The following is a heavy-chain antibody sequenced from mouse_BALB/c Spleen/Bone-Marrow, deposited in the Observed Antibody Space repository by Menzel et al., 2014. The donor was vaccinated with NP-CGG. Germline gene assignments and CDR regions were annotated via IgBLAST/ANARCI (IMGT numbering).Heavy chain of an antibody. J-gene: IGHJ1*01. D-gene: IGHD1-2*01. CDR2: ILPGSGST. CDR1: GYTFSSYW. Sequence: QVQLKESGAELMKPGASVKISCKDTGYTFSSYWIEWVKQRPGHGLEWIGEILPGSGSTNYNEKFKGKATFTADTSSNTAYMQLSSLTSEDSAVYYCAREDGLWYFDVWGAGTTVTVSS. CDR3: AREDGLWYFDV. V-gene: IGHV1-9*01.